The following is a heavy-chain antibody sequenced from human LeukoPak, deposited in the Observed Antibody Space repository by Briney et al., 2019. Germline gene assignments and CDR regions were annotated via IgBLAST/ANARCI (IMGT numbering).Heavy chain of an antibody. V-gene: IGHV4-39*07. CDR1: GGSISSSSYY. Sequence: PSETLSLTCTVSGGSISSSSYYWGWIRQPPGKGLEWIGSIYYSGSTYYNPSLKSRVTISVDTSKNQFSLKLSSVTAADTAVYYCARMNTDVSPDYWGQGALVTVSS. J-gene: IGHJ4*02. CDR3: ARMNTDVSPDY. CDR2: IYYSGST. D-gene: IGHD2-8*01.